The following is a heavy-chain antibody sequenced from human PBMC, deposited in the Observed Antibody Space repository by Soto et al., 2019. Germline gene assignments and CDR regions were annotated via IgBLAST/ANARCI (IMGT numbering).Heavy chain of an antibody. Sequence: SETLSLTFAVYGGSFSGYYWSWIRQPPGKGLEWIGEINHSGSTNYNPSLKSRVTISVDTSKNQFSLKLSSVTAADTAVYYCARGGYYYDSSGYPSSDAFDIWGQGTMVTVSS. CDR3: ARGGYYYDSSGYPSSDAFDI. D-gene: IGHD3-22*01. CDR1: GGSFSGYY. CDR2: INHSGST. J-gene: IGHJ3*02. V-gene: IGHV4-34*01.